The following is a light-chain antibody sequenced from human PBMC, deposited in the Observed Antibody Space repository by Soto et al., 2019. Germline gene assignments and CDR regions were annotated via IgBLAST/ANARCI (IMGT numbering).Light chain of an antibody. CDR1: QRISYY. V-gene: IGKV1-5*01. CDR2: NAS. Sequence: DIQMTQSPSTMSASVGDRVTITCRASQRISYYLAWYQKKPGKAPKVLIWNASSLQRGVPSMFSGSGSGTEFPLTNSSLQPDDFATYYCQQYNRFSTWTFGQGNKLDIK. J-gene: IGKJ1*01. CDR3: QQYNRFSTWT.